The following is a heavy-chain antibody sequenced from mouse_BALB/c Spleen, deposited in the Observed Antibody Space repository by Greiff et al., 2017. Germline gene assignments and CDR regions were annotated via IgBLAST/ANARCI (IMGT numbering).Heavy chain of an antibody. CDR2: ISSGSSTI. V-gene: IGHV5-17*02. Sequence: EVKVVESGGGLVQPGGSRKLSCAASGFTFSSFGMHWVRQAPEKGLEWVAYISSGSSTIYYADTVKGRFTISRDNPKNTLFLQMTSLRSEDTAMYYCARGSYDGPFYAMDYWGQGTSVTVSS. CDR3: ARGSYDGPFYAMDY. CDR1: GFTFSSFG. J-gene: IGHJ4*01. D-gene: IGHD2-3*01.